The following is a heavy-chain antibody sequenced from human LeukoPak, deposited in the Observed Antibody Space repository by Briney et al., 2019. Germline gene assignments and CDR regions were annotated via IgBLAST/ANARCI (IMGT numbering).Heavy chain of an antibody. CDR3: AREARGAVAGPHDAFDI. CDR2: SSDSGGT. V-gene: IGHV4-34*01. Sequence: SETLSLTCAVYGGSLNGHYWSWIRQSPGKGLEWIGESSDSGGTKFNPSLRSRVAISADTSKNQFSLKLSSVTAADTAVYYCAREARGAVAGPHDAFDIWGQGTMVTVSS. CDR1: GGSLNGHY. D-gene: IGHD6-19*01. J-gene: IGHJ3*02.